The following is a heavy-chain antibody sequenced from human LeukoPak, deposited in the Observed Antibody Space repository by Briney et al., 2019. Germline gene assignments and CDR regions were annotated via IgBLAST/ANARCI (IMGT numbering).Heavy chain of an antibody. Sequence: GGSLRLSCAASGFTFSSYAMSWVRQAPGKGLEWVSAISVSGGSTYYADSVKGRFTISRDNSKNTLYLQMNSLRAEDTAVYYCAKDVYSSSWYPPRHFDYWGQGTLVTVSS. CDR1: GFTFSSYA. CDR2: ISVSGGST. V-gene: IGHV3-23*01. CDR3: AKDVYSSSWYPPRHFDY. D-gene: IGHD6-13*01. J-gene: IGHJ4*02.